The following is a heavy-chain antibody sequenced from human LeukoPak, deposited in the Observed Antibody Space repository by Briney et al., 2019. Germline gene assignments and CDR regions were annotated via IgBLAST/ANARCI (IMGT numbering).Heavy chain of an antibody. J-gene: IGHJ5*02. CDR1: GGSISSSSYY. V-gene: IGHV4-39*01. CDR2: IYYSGST. D-gene: IGHD3-10*01. Sequence: SETLSLTCTVSGGSISSSSYYWGWIRQPPGKGLEWIGSIYYSGSTYYNPSLKSRVTITVDTSKNQFSLKLSSVTAADTAVYYCARLVSSWFDPWGQGTLVTVSS. CDR3: ARLVSSWFDP.